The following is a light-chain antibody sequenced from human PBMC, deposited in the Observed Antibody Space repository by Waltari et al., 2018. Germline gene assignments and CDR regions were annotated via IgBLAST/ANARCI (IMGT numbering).Light chain of an antibody. CDR3: QQYYSTPPT. CDR1: QSVLYSSNNKNY. J-gene: IGKJ5*01. Sequence: DIVMTQSPDSLAVSLGERATINCKSSQSVLYSSNNKNYLAWYQQKPGQPPKLLIYWASTQESGVPDRFSGSGYGTDFTLTISSLQAEDVAVYYCQQYYSTPPTFGQGTRLEIK. V-gene: IGKV4-1*01. CDR2: WAS.